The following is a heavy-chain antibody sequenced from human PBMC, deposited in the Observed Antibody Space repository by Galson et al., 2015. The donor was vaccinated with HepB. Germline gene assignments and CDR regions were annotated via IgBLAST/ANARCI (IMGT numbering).Heavy chain of an antibody. D-gene: IGHD3-10*01. CDR3: ARDTAYGSGSYYNSHFDY. J-gene: IGHJ4*02. CDR1: GFTFSSYG. V-gene: IGHV3-33*01. Sequence: SLRLSCAASGFTFSSYGMHWVRQAPGKGLEWVAVIWYDGSNKYYADSVKGRFTISRDNSKNTLYLQMNSLRAEDTAVYYCARDTAYGSGSYYNSHFDYWGQGTLVTVSS. CDR2: IWYDGSNK.